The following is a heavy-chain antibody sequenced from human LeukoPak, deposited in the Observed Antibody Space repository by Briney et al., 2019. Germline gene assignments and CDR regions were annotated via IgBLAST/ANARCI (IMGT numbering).Heavy chain of an antibody. V-gene: IGHV3-23*01. CDR2: ISGSGGAT. D-gene: IGHD6-13*01. CDR3: AKSWSGSSWDIFDY. Sequence: GGSLRLSCAASGFTFSSYAMSWVRQAPGKGLEWVSAISGSGGATYYSDSVKGRFTISRDNSKNTLYLQMNSLRAEDTAVYYCAKSWSGSSWDIFDYWGQGTLVTVSS. CDR1: GFTFSSYA. J-gene: IGHJ4*02.